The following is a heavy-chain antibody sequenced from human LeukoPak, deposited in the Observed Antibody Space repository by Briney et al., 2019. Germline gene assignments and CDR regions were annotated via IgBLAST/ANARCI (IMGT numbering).Heavy chain of an antibody. V-gene: IGHV1-8*01. J-gene: IGHJ5*02. CDR3: ARVFHVSGFDP. CDR1: GYTFTNYD. D-gene: IGHD3-16*01. Sequence: ASVKVSCKASGYTFTNYDINWVRQATGQGLEWMGWMNPNTGNTGYAQKFQGRVTMTRNTSISTAYMELSSLRSEDTALYYCARVFHVSGFDPWGQGTLVTVSS. CDR2: MNPNTGNT.